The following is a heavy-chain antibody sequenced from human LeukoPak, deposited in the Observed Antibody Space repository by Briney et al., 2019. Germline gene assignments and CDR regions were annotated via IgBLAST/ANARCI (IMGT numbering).Heavy chain of an antibody. CDR1: GYTFSSYG. CDR3: ARVGALPYYYDSSGLEY. CDR2: ISGYNDNT. Sequence: ASVKVSCKASGYTFSSYGISWVRQAPGQGLEWMGWISGYNDNTNYAQKLQGRVTMTTDTSTSTAYMELRSLRSDDTAVYYCARVGALPYYYDSSGLEYWGQGTLVTVSS. J-gene: IGHJ4*02. V-gene: IGHV1-18*01. D-gene: IGHD3-22*01.